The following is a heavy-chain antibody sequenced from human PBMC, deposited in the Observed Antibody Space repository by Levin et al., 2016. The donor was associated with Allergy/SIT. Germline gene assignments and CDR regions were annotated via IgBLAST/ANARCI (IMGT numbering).Heavy chain of an antibody. V-gene: IGHV1-58*01. CDR2: IVVGSGNT. J-gene: IGHJ6*02. CDR3: ARGGSWGYTQYGMDV. D-gene: IGHD3-10*01. Sequence: WVRQAPGQSLEWIGWIVVGSGNTNYAQKFQERVTITRDMSTSTSHMELSSLRSEDTAVYYCARGGSWGYTQYGMDVWGQGTTVTVSS.